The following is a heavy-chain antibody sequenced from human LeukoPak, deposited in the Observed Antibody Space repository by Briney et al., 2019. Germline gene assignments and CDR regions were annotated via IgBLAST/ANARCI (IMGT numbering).Heavy chain of an antibody. V-gene: IGHV4-39*07. J-gene: IGHJ4*02. CDR1: GGSISSSSYY. CDR3: ARAGEYGGNRVPGDY. Sequence: SETLSLTCTVSGGSISSSSYYWGWIRQPPGKGLEWIGSIYYSGSTYYNPSLKSRVTISVDTSKNQFSLKLSSVTAADTAVYYCARAGEYGGNRVPGDYWGQGTLVTVSS. D-gene: IGHD4-23*01. CDR2: IYYSGST.